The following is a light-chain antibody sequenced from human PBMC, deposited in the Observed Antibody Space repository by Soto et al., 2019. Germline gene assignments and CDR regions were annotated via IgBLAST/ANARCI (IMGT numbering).Light chain of an antibody. CDR3: QQYHKWPPIT. J-gene: IGKJ5*01. Sequence: EIVMTQSLATLSVSPGERATLSCRASQSVSSNLAWYQQKPGQAPRLLIYGASTRATGVTARFRGGGSGTEFTLTISSLQSEDSAVYYCQQYHKWPPITFGQGTRLEI. V-gene: IGKV3-15*01. CDR1: QSVSSN. CDR2: GAS.